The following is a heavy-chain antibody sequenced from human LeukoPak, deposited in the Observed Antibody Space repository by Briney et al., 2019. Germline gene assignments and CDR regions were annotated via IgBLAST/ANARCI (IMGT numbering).Heavy chain of an antibody. D-gene: IGHD2-2*02. J-gene: IGHJ4*02. CDR2: ISSSGRNI. Sequence: ETGGSLRLSCAASGFTFSDYEFNWVRQAPGKGLEWVSYISSSGRNIYYADSVKGRFTISRDNAKNSLYLQMNSLRAEDTAVYYCARDNTDYFDYWGQGTLVTVSS. CDR1: GFTFSDYE. V-gene: IGHV3-48*03. CDR3: ARDNTDYFDY.